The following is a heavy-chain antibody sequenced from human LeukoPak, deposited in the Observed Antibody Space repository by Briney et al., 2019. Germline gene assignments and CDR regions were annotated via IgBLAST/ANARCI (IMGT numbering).Heavy chain of an antibody. D-gene: IGHD6-25*01. Sequence: GGSLRLPCAASGFSFSSYAMRWVRQAPGKGLEWVAFISYDDSNKYYADSVKGRFTISRDNSKNTLYLQMNSLRAEDTAVYYCARDAASYYFGYWAQGTLVTVSS. V-gene: IGHV3-30*04. J-gene: IGHJ4*02. CDR3: ARDAASYYFGY. CDR1: GFSFSSYA. CDR2: ISYDDSNK.